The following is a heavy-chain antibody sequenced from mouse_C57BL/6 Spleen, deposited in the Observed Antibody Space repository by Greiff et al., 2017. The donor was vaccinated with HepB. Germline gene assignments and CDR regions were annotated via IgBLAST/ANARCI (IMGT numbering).Heavy chain of an antibody. V-gene: IGHV1-69*01. J-gene: IGHJ1*03. CDR3: ARGNIYDGYYWYFDV. CDR1: GYTFTSYW. Sequence: VKLMESGAELVMPGASVKLSCKASGYTFTSYWMHWVKQRPGQGLEWIGEIDPSDSYTNYNQKFKGKSTLTVDKSSSTAYMQLSSLTSEDSAVYYCARGNIYDGYYWYFDVWGTGTTVTVSS. D-gene: IGHD2-3*01. CDR2: IDPSDSYT.